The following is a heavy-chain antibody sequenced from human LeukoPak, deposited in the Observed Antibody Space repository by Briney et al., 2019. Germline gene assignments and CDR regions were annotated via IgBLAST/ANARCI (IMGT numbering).Heavy chain of an antibody. Sequence: SETLSLTCAVSGGSISSNSYYWGWIRQPPGKGLEWIGSIYYSGSTYYNPSLKSRVTISVDTSKNQFSLKLSSVTAADTAVYYCARNPNSYAYYFDLWGRGTLVTVSS. CDR2: IYYSGST. V-gene: IGHV4-39*07. CDR1: GGSISSNSYY. CDR3: ARNPNSYAYYFDL. D-gene: IGHD5-18*01. J-gene: IGHJ2*01.